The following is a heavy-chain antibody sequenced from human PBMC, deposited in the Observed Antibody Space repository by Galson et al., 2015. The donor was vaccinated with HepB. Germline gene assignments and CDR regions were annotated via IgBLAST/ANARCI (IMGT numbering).Heavy chain of an antibody. CDR2: IYYSGGT. CDR1: GGSISSSSYY. D-gene: IGHD3-9*01. CDR3: ARHQAGFDSLDAGFSYFDY. V-gene: IGHV4-39*01. J-gene: IGHJ4*02. Sequence: SETLSLTCTVSGGSISSSSYYWGWIRQPPGKGLEWIGSIYYSGGTYYNPSLKSRVTISVDTSKNQFSLKLSSVTAADTAVYYCARHQAGFDSLDAGFSYFDYWGQGTLVTVSS.